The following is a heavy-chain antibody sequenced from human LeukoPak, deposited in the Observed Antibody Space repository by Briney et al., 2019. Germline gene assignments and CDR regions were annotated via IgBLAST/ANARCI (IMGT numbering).Heavy chain of an antibody. CDR1: GGSISSTSYY. J-gene: IGHJ4*02. D-gene: IGHD4-17*01. V-gene: IGHV4-39*07. Sequence: SETLSLTCTVSGGSISSTSYYWAWIRQPPGKGLEWIGTIYHSGITYYNPSLKSRVTISVDTSKNQFSLKLSSVTAADTAVYYCARDLGYGDYDMWGQGTLVTVSS. CDR2: IYHSGIT. CDR3: ARDLGYGDYDM.